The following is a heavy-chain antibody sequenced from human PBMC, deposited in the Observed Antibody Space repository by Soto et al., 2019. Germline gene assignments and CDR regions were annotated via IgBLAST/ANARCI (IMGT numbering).Heavy chain of an antibody. J-gene: IGHJ6*02. Sequence: GESLKISCKGSGYSFTSYWIGWVRQMPGKGLEWMGIIYPGDSDTRYSPSFQGQVTISADKSISTAYLQWSSLKASDTAMYYCARLRWGYCSSTSCYYYYGMDVWGQGTTVTSP. D-gene: IGHD2-2*01. CDR3: ARLRWGYCSSTSCYYYYGMDV. CDR1: GYSFTSYW. V-gene: IGHV5-51*01. CDR2: IYPGDSDT.